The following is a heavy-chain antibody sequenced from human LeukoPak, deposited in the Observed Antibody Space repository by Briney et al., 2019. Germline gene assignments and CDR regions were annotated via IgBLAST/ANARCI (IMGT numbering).Heavy chain of an antibody. D-gene: IGHD4-17*01. V-gene: IGHV3-23*01. J-gene: IGHJ3*02. Sequence: GGSLRLSCAASGFTFSFSNYAMTWVRQAPGKGLEWVSGITGSGDSTYYADSGKGRFAISRDNSKNTLYLQMNSLRVEDTAVYYCAKDEPNDYGDPSDAFDIWGQGTMVTVSS. CDR1: GFTFSFSNYA. CDR2: ITGSGDST. CDR3: AKDEPNDYGDPSDAFDI.